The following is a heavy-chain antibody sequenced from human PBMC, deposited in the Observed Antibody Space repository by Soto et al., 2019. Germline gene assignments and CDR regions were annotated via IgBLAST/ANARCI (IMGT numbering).Heavy chain of an antibody. Sequence: ASVKVSCKASGYTFTGYYMHWVRQAPGQGLEWMGWINPDSGGTNYAQKFQGWVTMTRDTSISTAYMELSRLRSDDTAVYYCARGPNYLRRHYYYYGMDVWGQGTTVTVSS. V-gene: IGHV1-2*04. CDR2: INPDSGGT. D-gene: IGHD1-7*01. J-gene: IGHJ6*02. CDR3: ARGPNYLRRHYYYYGMDV. CDR1: GYTFTGYY.